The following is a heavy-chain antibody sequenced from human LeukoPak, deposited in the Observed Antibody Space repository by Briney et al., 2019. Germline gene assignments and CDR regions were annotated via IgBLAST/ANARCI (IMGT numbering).Heavy chain of an antibody. CDR1: GFTFSSYE. V-gene: IGHV3-48*03. CDR3: ASSIVVVPAAMDH. CDR2: ISSSGSTI. J-gene: IGHJ4*02. Sequence: GGSLRLSCAASGFTFSSYEMNWVCQAPGKGLEWVSYISSSGSTIYYADSVKGRFTISRDNAKNSLYLQMNSLRAEDTAVYYCASSIVVVPAAMDHWGQGTLVTVSS. D-gene: IGHD2-2*01.